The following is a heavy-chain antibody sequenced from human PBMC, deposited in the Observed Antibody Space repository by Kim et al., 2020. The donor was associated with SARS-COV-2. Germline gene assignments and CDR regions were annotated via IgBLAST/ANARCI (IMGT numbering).Heavy chain of an antibody. D-gene: IGHD3-16*01. CDR3: ARDRGPMLSLDGDDY. J-gene: IGHJ4*02. CDR1: GGSISSGGYY. CDR2: IYYSGST. Sequence: SETLSLTCTVSGGSISSGGYYWIWIRQHPGKGLEWIGYIYYSGSTYYNPSLKSRVTISVDTSKNQFSLKLSSVTAADTAVYYCARDRGPMLSLDGDDYWGQGTLVTVSS. V-gene: IGHV4-31*03.